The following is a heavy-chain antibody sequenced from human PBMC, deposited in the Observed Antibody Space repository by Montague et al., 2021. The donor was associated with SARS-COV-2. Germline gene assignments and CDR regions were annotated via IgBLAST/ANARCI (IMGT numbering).Heavy chain of an antibody. CDR2: IYYSGST. D-gene: IGHD5-24*01. Sequence: SETLSLTCTVSGGSISSYYWSWIRQPPGKGLEWIGYIYYSGSTNYNPSLKSPVTISVDTSRNQFSLKLSSVTAADTAAYYCARGDVEMATIKSGGPFYHFHYWGQGTLVTVSS. CDR3: ARGDVEMATIKSGGPFYHFHY. V-gene: IGHV4-59*13. CDR1: GGSISSYY. J-gene: IGHJ4*02.